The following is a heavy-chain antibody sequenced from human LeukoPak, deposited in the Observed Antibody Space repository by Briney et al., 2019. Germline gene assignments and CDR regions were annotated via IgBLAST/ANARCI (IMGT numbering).Heavy chain of an antibody. Sequence: SETLSLTCTVSGGSISSYYWSWIQQPPGKGLEWIGCIYYSGSTNYNPSLKSRVTISVDTSKNQFSLKLSSVTAADTAVYYCARGANSGYSSSWYFPASVYFDYWGQGTLVTVSS. CDR2: IYYSGST. V-gene: IGHV4-59*01. CDR1: GGSISSYY. J-gene: IGHJ4*02. CDR3: ARGANSGYSSSWYFPASVYFDY. D-gene: IGHD6-13*01.